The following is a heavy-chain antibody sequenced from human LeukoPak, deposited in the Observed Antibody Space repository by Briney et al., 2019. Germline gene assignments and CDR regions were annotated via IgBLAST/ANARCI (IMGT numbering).Heavy chain of an antibody. Sequence: GGSLRLPCAASGFTFTNYWMSWVRQAPGKGLEWVASIEQDASDKYYVDSVKGRFTISRDNAKNSLFLQMISLRAEDTALYYCVRDPVDYWGQGILVTVSS. CDR2: IEQDASDK. CDR1: GFTFTNYW. J-gene: IGHJ4*02. V-gene: IGHV3-7*01. CDR3: VRDPVDY.